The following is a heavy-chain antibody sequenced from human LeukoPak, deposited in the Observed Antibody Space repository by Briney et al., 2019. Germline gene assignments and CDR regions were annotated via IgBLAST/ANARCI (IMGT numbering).Heavy chain of an antibody. V-gene: IGHV1-69*06. CDR3: ARDPNLGYCSSTSCYPPD. CDR1: GGTFSSYA. Sequence: SVKVSCKASGGTFSSYAISWVRQAPGQGLEWMGGVIPIFGTANYAQKFQGRVTITADKSTSTAYMELSSLRSEDTAVYYCARDPNLGYCSSTSCYPPDWGQGTLVTVSS. J-gene: IGHJ4*02. D-gene: IGHD2-2*01. CDR2: VIPIFGTA.